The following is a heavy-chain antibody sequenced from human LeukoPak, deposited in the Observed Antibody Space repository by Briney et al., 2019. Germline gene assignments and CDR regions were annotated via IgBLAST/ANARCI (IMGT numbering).Heavy chain of an antibody. CDR1: GGSISSYY. V-gene: IGHV4-59*01. J-gene: IGHJ4*02. Sequence: PSETLSLTCTVSGGSISSYYWSWIRQPPGKGLEWIGYIYYSGSTNYNPSLKSRVTISVDTSKNQFSQKLSSVTAADTAVYYCARDHDGDFDYWGQGTLVTVSS. D-gene: IGHD4-17*01. CDR2: IYYSGST. CDR3: ARDHDGDFDY.